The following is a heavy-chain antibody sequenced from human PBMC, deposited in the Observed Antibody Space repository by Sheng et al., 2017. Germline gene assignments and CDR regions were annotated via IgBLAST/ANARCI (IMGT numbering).Heavy chain of an antibody. CDR2: IYHSGST. CDR3: ARVGLGYCSGGSCYQFDY. D-gene: IGHD2-15*01. J-gene: IGHJ4*02. V-gene: IGHV4-38-2*01. Sequence: QVQLQESGPGLVKPSETLSLTCAVSGYSISSGYYWGWIRQPPGKGLEWIGSIYHSGSTYYNPSLKSRVTISVDTSKNQFSLKLSSVTAADTAVYYCARVGLGYCSGGSCYQFDYWGPGNPGHRLL. CDR1: GYSISSGYY.